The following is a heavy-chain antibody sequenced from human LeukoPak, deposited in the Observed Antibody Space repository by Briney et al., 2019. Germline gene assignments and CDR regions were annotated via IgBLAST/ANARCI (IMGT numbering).Heavy chain of an antibody. CDR3: ARNGEYYYYGMDV. J-gene: IGHJ6*02. V-gene: IGHV4-59*01. CDR2: IYYSGST. Sequence: SETLSLTCTVSGGSISSYYWSWIRHPPGKGLEWIGYIYYSGSTNYNPSLKSRVTISVDTSKNQFSLKLSSVTAADTAVYYCARNGEYYYYGMDVWGQGTTVTVSS. CDR1: GGSISSYY. D-gene: IGHD3-10*01.